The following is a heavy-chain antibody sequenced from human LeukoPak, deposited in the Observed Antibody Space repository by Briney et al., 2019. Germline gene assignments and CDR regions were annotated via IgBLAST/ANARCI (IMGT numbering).Heavy chain of an antibody. Sequence: GGSLRLSCAASGFTFSTYNMNWVRRAPGKGLEWVSSISSSSTYMYYADSVKGRFTISRDNAKNSLYLQMNSLRAEDTAVYYCAREQHSYYYDSSGYYVDYWGQGTLVTVSS. CDR3: AREQHSYYYDSSGYYVDY. J-gene: IGHJ4*02. CDR2: ISSSSTYM. D-gene: IGHD3-22*01. CDR1: GFTFSTYN. V-gene: IGHV3-21*04.